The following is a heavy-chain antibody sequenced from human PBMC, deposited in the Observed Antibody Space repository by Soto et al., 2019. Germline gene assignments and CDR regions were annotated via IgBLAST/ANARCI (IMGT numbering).Heavy chain of an antibody. D-gene: IGHD1-26*01. V-gene: IGHV1-18*01. CDR2: IIPRSGTS. CDR1: GDTFSTYT. Sequence: ASVKVSCKASGDTFSTYTITWVRQAPGQGLEWMGGIIPRSGTSNYAQKLQGRVTMTTDTSTSTAYMELRSLRSDDTDVYYCARVVGALGHWFDPWGQGTLVTVSS. CDR3: ARVVGALGHWFDP. J-gene: IGHJ5*02.